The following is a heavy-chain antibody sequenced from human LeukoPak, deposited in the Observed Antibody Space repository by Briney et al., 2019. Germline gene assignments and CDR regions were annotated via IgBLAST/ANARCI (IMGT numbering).Heavy chain of an antibody. CDR2: ISGSGGCT. J-gene: IGHJ5*02. CDR1: AFTFSSYW. CDR3: AKSPSTVTTNWFDP. Sequence: PGGSLRLSCEASAFTFSSYWMSWVRQAPGKGLEWVSAISGSGGCTYYADSVKGRFTISRDNSKNTLYLQMNSLRAEDTAVYYCAKSPSTVTTNWFDPWGQGTLVTVSS. D-gene: IGHD4-11*01. V-gene: IGHV3-23*01.